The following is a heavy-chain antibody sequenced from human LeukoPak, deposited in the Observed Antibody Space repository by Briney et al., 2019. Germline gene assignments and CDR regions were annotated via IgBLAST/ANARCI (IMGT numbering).Heavy chain of an antibody. D-gene: IGHD5-12*01. CDR3: ARAGLYSGSGLDY. V-gene: IGHV3-21*01. J-gene: IGHJ4*02. CDR2: ISSGSGYM. Sequence: GGSLRLSCAVSGFTFSSYNMNWVRQAPWKGLEWVSSISSGSGYMYYEDSVKGRFTISRDNAKNSLYLQMNSLRAEDTAVYYCARAGLYSGSGLDYWGQGTLVTVSS. CDR1: GFTFSSYN.